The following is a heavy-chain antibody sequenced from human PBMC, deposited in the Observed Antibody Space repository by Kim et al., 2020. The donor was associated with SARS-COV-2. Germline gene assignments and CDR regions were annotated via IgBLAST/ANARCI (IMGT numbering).Heavy chain of an antibody. V-gene: IGHV3-53*04. Sequence: GGSLRLSCAASGFTVSSNYMSWVRQVPGKGLEWVSVIYSGGSTYYADSVKGRFTISRHNSKNTLYLQMNSLRAEDTAVYYCARGSTVTHYYYGMDVWGQGTTVTVSS. CDR2: IYSGGST. CDR3: ARGSTVTHYYYGMDV. J-gene: IGHJ6*02. CDR1: GFTVSSNY. D-gene: IGHD4-17*01.